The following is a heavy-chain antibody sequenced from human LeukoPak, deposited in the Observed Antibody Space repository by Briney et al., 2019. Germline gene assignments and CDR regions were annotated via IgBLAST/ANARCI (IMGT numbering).Heavy chain of an antibody. Sequence: PGGSLRLSCAASGFTFNTYGMHWVRQAPGKGLEWVAVIWYDGGNKYYADSVKGRFTISRDNSKNTLYLQVNSLRAEDTAVYYCARGEYDGAGYLDCWGQGTPVNVSS. CDR1: GFTFNTYG. D-gene: IGHD4/OR15-4a*01. J-gene: IGHJ4*02. CDR3: ARGEYDGAGYLDC. V-gene: IGHV3-33*01. CDR2: IWYDGGNK.